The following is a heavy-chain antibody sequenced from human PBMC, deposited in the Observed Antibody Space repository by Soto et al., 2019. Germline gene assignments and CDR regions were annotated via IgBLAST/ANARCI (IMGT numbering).Heavy chain of an antibody. D-gene: IGHD5-18*01. CDR3: ASLWGLDSYGYWFYP. V-gene: IGHV3-30*03. J-gene: IGHJ5*02. Sequence: GGSLRLSCAASGFTFSSYGMHWVRQAPGKGLEWVAVISYDGSNKYYADSVKGRFTISRDNSKNTLYLQMNSLRAEDTAVYYCASLWGLDSYGYWFYPRGQGTLVTVS. CDR1: GFTFSSYG. CDR2: ISYDGSNK.